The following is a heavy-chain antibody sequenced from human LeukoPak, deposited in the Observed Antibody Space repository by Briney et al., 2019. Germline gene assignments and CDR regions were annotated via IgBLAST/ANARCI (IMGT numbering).Heavy chain of an antibody. CDR2: IFYTGST. D-gene: IGHD3-10*01. J-gene: IGHJ4*02. CDR3: ARQLRGAYYYFDY. V-gene: IGHV4-59*08. CDR1: GGSITSNY. Sequence: PSETLSLTCTVSGGSITSNYWSWIRQPPGKGLGWIGYIFYTGSTNYNPSLKSRVTISVDTSKNQFSLNLSSVTAADTAIYYCARQLRGAYYYFDYWGQGTLVTVSS.